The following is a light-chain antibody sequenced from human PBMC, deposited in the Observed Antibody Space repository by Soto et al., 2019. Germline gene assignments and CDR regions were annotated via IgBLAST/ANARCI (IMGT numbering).Light chain of an antibody. CDR3: QQANSFPIT. CDR2: EST. CDR1: QNVRGY. Sequence: DIHMAQSPSSVSASVGDTVIITCRASQNVRGYLNWYQQKPGKAPKLLIYESTNLESGVPSTFSGDGFGTDFTITISSLQPEDFAAYYCQQANSFPITFGQGTRLEIK. J-gene: IGKJ5*01. V-gene: IGKV1-12*01.